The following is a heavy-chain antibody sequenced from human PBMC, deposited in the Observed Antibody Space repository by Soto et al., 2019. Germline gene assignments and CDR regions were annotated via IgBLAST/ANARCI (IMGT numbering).Heavy chain of an antibody. Sequence: PGESLKISCQGSGYRFSSYWIAWVRQMPGKGLEWMGIIYPGDSDTIYSPSFQGQVTFSVDKSTSTAYLQWSSLKASDTDMYYCARQGSNGAYYYYGMDVWGQGTTVTVSS. CDR1: GYRFSSYW. J-gene: IGHJ6*02. D-gene: IGHD2-8*01. CDR3: ARQGSNGAYYYYGMDV. CDR2: IYPGDSDT. V-gene: IGHV5-51*01.